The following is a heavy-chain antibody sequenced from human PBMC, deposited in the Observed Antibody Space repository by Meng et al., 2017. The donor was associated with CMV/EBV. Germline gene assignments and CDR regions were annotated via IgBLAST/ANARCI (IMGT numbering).Heavy chain of an antibody. CDR3: ARPSKSVGSSPGDY. J-gene: IGHJ4*02. D-gene: IGHD6-6*01. Sequence: YGFTSSSYAMTWVRQAPGKGLEWVSAISGSGGSTYYADSVKGRFTISRDNSKNTLYLQMNSLRAEDTAVYYCARPSKSVGSSPGDYWGQGTLVTVSS. CDR1: GFTSSSYA. CDR2: ISGSGGST. V-gene: IGHV3-23*01.